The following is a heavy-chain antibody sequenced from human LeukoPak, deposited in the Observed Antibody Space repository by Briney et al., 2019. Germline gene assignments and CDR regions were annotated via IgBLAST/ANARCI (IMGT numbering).Heavy chain of an antibody. Sequence: SVKVSCTASGGTFSSYAISWVRQAPGQGLEWMGGIIPIFGTANYAQKFQGRVTITADESTSTAYMELSSLRSEDTAVYYCARGIAAAGSFDYWGQGTLVTVSS. CDR1: GGTFSSYA. CDR3: ARGIAAAGSFDY. CDR2: IIPIFGTA. V-gene: IGHV1-69*01. D-gene: IGHD6-13*01. J-gene: IGHJ4*02.